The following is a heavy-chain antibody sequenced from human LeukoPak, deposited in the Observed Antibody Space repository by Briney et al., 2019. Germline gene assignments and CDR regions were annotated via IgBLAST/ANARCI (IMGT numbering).Heavy chain of an antibody. CDR2: IYHSGTT. J-gene: IGHJ3*02. D-gene: IGHD3-22*01. CDR3: ARDNYYDSSSSLGDAFDI. Sequence: PSETLSLTCTVSGGSISSSSYYWDWIRQPPGKGLEWIASIYHSGTTYYNPALKSRVTISLDTSKNQFSLKLSSVTAADTAVYYCARDNYYDSSSSLGDAFDIWGQGTMVTVSS. V-gene: IGHV4-39*07. CDR1: GGSISSSSYY.